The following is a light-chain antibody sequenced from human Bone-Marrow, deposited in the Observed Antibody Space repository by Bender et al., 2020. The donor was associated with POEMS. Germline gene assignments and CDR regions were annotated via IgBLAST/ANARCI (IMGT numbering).Light chain of an antibody. V-gene: IGLV2-14*03. CDR1: FLDIGGYDS. J-gene: IGLJ3*02. Sequence: QSALTQPASVSGSPGQSITISCTGTFLDIGGYDSVAWYQQHPGKAPKLIISDVTNRPSGVSNRFTGSKSGNTASLTISGLQAEDEADYYCSSYSIISTVVFGGGTKLTVL. CDR3: SSYSIISTVV. CDR2: DVT.